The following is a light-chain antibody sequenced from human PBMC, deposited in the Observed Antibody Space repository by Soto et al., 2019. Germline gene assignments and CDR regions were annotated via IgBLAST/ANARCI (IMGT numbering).Light chain of an antibody. J-gene: IGLJ2*01. Sequence: QSALTQPAYVSGSPGQSITISCTGTSRDVGSYNLVSWYQQHPVKAPKLIIYEGSKRPAGVSDRFSGYKSDNTASLTISGLQAEDEADYYCCSYAGISAVMVFGGGTKLNVL. CDR2: EGS. CDR3: CSYAGISAVMV. CDR1: SRDVGSYNL. V-gene: IGLV2-23*01.